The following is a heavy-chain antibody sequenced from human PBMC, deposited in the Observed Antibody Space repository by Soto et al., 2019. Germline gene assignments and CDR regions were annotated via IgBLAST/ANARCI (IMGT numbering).Heavy chain of an antibody. CDR3: VSKPGVMRWYFDL. J-gene: IGHJ2*01. V-gene: IGHV3-23*01. CDR1: GFTFSSYA. D-gene: IGHD3-16*01. Sequence: EVQLLESGGGLVQPGGSLRLSCTASGFTFSSYAMSWVRQAPGKGLEWVSVISGSDDTTYYAHSVKGRFTISRDNSKNALYLQLNSLRAEDTAVYYCVSKPGVMRWYFDLWGRGTLVTVSS. CDR2: ISGSDDTT.